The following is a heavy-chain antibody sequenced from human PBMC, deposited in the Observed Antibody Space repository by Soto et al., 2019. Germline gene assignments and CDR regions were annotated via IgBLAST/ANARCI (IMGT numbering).Heavy chain of an antibody. CDR1: GFTFSSYG. J-gene: IGHJ4*02. V-gene: IGHV3-30*18. CDR3: AKDLVATGDY. CDR2: ISYDGSNK. D-gene: IGHD5-12*01. Sequence: QVQLVESGGGVVQPGRSLRLSCAASGFTFSSYGMHWVRQAPGKGLEWVAVISYDGSNKYYADSVKGRFTISRDNSKNTLYLQMNSLRAEDTDVYYCAKDLVATGDYWGQGTLVTVSS.